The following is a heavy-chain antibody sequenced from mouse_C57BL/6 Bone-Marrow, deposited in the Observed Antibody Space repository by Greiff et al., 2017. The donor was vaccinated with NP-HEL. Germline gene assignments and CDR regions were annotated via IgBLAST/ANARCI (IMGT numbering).Heavy chain of an antibody. V-gene: IGHV7-1*01. CDR1: GFTFSDFY. J-gene: IGHJ1*03. CDR3: ARDNWDWYFDV. D-gene: IGHD4-1*01. CDR2: SRNKANDYTT. Sequence: EVDLVESGGGLVQSGRSLRLSCATSGFTFSDFYMEWVRQAPGKGLEWIAASRNKANDYTTEYSASVKGRFIVSRDTSQSILYLQMNALRAEDTAIYYCARDNWDWYFDVWGTGTTVTVSS.